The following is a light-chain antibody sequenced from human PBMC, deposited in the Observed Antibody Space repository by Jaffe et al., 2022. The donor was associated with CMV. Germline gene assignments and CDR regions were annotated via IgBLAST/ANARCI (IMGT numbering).Light chain of an antibody. V-gene: IGKV3-15*01. Sequence: EIVMTQSPATLSVSPGERATLSCRASQSVRNKLAWYQQKPGQPPRLLMYDASTRATGIPARFSGSGSGTDFTLTISSLQSEDFAVYHCQQYNNWPRTFGQGTKVEIK. CDR2: DAS. CDR3: QQYNNWPRT. J-gene: IGKJ1*01. CDR1: QSVRNK.